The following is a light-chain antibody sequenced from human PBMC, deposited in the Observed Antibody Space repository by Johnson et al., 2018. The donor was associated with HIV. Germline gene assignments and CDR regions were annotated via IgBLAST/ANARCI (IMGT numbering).Light chain of an antibody. CDR1: SSNIGNNY. J-gene: IGLJ1*01. V-gene: IGLV1-51*01. CDR2: DNN. Sequence: QSVLTQPPSVSAAPGQKVTISCSGSSSNIGNNYVSWYQQLPGTAPKLLIYDNNKRPSGIPDRLSGSKSGTSATLCITGLQTGDEADYYCGTWDSSLSAYVFGTGTKVTVL. CDR3: GTWDSSLSAYV.